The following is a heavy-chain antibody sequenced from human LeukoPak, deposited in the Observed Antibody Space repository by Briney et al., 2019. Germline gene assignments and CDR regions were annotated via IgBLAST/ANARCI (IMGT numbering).Heavy chain of an antibody. V-gene: IGHV3-21*01. D-gene: IGHD3-22*01. CDR1: GFTFSSYS. J-gene: IGHJ3*02. CDR3: ARDAGYYYDSSGYSPEAFDI. CDR2: ISSSSSYI. Sequence: GGSLRLSCAASGFTFSSYSMNWVRQAPGKGLEWVLSISSSSSYIYYADSVKGRFTISRDNAKNSLYLQMNSLRAEDTAVYYCARDAGYYYDSSGYSPEAFDIWGQGTMVTVSS.